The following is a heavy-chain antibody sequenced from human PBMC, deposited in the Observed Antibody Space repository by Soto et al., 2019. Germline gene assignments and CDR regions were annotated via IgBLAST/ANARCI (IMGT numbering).Heavy chain of an antibody. CDR3: AIGYCSGGSCYSYGMDV. V-gene: IGHV3-33*01. CDR1: GFTFSSYG. CDR2: IWYDGSNK. J-gene: IGHJ6*02. Sequence: QVQLVESGGGVVQPGRSLRLSCAASGFTFSSYGMHWVRQAPGKGLEWVADIWYDGSNKYYADSVKGRFTISRDNSQNTMYLQMISLRAEETSVYYCAIGYCSGGSCYSYGMDVWRQGTTVTVSS. D-gene: IGHD2-15*01.